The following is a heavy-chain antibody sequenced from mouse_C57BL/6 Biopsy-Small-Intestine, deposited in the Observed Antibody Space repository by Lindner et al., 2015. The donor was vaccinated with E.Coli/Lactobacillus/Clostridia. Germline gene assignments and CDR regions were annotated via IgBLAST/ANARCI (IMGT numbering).Heavy chain of an antibody. CDR2: ISSGSSTI. CDR3: ARPWYYSMDY. Sequence: VQLQESGGGLVKPGGSLKLSCVASGFIFSDYGMHWVRQAPEKGLEWVAYISSGSSTIYYADTMKGRFTISRDNAKNTLFLQMTSLRSEDTAMYYCARPWYYSMDYWGQGTSVTVSS. CDR1: GFIFSDYG. V-gene: IGHV5-17*01. J-gene: IGHJ4*01.